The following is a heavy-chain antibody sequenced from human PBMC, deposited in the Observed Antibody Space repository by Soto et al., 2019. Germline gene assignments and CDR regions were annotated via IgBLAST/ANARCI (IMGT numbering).Heavy chain of an antibody. D-gene: IGHD6-13*01. V-gene: IGHV4-34*01. CDR1: GGSFSGYY. CDR2: INHSGST. CDR3: AAGYSSSRR. Sequence: VQLQQWGAGLLKPSETLSLTCAVYGGSFSGYYWSWIRQPPGKGLEWIGEINHSGSTNYNPSLKSRVTLSVDTSKNQFSLKLSSVTAADTAVYYCAAGYSSSRRWGQGTLVTVSS. J-gene: IGHJ4*02.